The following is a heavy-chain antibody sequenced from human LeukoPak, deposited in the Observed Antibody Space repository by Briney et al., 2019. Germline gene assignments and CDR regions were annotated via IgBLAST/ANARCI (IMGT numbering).Heavy chain of an antibody. J-gene: IGHJ6*03. V-gene: IGHV3-30*01. CDR3: ARDTVPIYYYYYMDV. D-gene: IGHD6-6*01. CDR1: GFTFSSYA. CDR2: ISYDGSNK. Sequence: PGGSLRLSCAASGFTFSSYAMHWVRQAPGKGLEWVAVISYDGSNKYYADSVKGRFTISRYNSKNTLYLQMYSLRAEDTAVYYCARDTVPIYYYYYMDVWGKGTTVTVSS.